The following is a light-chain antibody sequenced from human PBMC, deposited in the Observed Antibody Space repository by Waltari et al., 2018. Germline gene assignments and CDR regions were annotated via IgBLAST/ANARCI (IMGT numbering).Light chain of an antibody. V-gene: IGKV3-20*01. CDR2: GAS. CDR3: HQYDGSSVT. CDR1: QTISGSW. Sequence: EIVLTQSPGSLSLSPGERATLSCRASQTISGSWLTWYQQKPGQAPRLLIYGASSRATAIPDRFSGSGSGTDFTLTISRLEPEDFAVYYCHQYDGSSVTFGGGTKVEIK. J-gene: IGKJ4*01.